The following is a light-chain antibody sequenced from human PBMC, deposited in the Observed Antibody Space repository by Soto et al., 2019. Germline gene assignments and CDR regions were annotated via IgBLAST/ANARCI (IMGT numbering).Light chain of an antibody. CDR1: QSISSY. CDR2: AAS. Sequence: DIQMTQSPSSLSASVGDRVTITCRASQSISSYLNWYQQKPGKAPKLLIYAASSLQSWVPSRFTGSGSGTDFTLTISSLQPDDFATYYCQQYTSYPWTFGQGTKVDIK. V-gene: IGKV1-39*01. CDR3: QQYTSYPWT. J-gene: IGKJ1*01.